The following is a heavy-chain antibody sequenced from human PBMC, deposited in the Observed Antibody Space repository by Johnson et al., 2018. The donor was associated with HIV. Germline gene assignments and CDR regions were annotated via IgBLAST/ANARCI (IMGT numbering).Heavy chain of an antibody. V-gene: IGHV3-15*01. J-gene: IGHJ3*01. Sequence: VQLVESGGGVVRPGGSLRLSCAASGFTFDDYGMNWVRQAPGKGLEWVGRIKSKTAGGTTDYAAPVKGRFTISRDDSKNTLYLQMNSLKTEDTAVYYCTTVPVLYSLWGQGTMVTVSS. D-gene: IGHD5-18*01. CDR3: TTVPVLYSL. CDR1: GFTFDDYG. CDR2: IKSKTAGGTT.